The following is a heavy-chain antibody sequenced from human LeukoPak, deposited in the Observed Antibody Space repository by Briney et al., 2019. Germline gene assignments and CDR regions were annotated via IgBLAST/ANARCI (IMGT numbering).Heavy chain of an antibody. CDR1: GFTFDDYA. CDR3: AKGIGSSWPNDAFDI. Sequence: PGGSLRLSCAASGFTFDDYAMHWVRQAPGKGLEWVSGISWNSGSIGYADSVKGRFTISRDNAKNSLYLQMNSLRAEDTALYYCAKGIGSSWPNDAFDIWGQGTMVTVSS. J-gene: IGHJ3*02. V-gene: IGHV3-9*01. D-gene: IGHD6-13*01. CDR2: ISWNSGSI.